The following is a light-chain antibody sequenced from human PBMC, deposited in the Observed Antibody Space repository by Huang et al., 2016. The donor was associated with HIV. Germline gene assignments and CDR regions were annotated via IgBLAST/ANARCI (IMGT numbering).Light chain of an antibody. CDR2: GAS. CDR1: QSVSSN. Sequence: EIVMTQSPATLSVSPGERAPLSCRASQSVSSNLAWYKQKPGQAPWLLMYGASTRATGIPARFSGSGSETEFTLTISSLQSEDFAVYYCQQYNNWPPITFGQGTRLEIK. J-gene: IGKJ5*01. CDR3: QQYNNWPPIT. V-gene: IGKV3-15*01.